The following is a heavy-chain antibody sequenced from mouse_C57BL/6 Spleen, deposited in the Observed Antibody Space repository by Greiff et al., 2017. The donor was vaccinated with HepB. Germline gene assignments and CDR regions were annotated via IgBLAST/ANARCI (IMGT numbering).Heavy chain of an antibody. Sequence: QVQLQQSGAELVRPGSSVKLSCKASGYTFTSYWMDWVKQRPGQGLEWIGNIYPSDSETHYNQKFKDKATLTVDKSSSTAYMQLSSLTSEDSAVYYCARSLYYGSSYDDYWGQGTTLTVSS. CDR1: GYTFTSYW. V-gene: IGHV1-61*01. D-gene: IGHD1-1*01. CDR2: IYPSDSET. CDR3: ARSLYYGSSYDDY. J-gene: IGHJ2*01.